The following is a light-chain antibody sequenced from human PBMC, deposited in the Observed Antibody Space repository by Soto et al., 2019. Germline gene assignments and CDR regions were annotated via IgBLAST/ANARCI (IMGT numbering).Light chain of an antibody. J-gene: IGKJ1*01. CDR2: RTS. CDR1: QIINDN. Sequence: VETQSRATLSVSPGGRATLACRASQIINDNLAWYQQKPGQAPRLIMFRTSGRATGIPDRFSGSGSGTDFTLTISRLEPEDFAVYYCQQYGYLSWTFGQGTKVDIK. V-gene: IGKV3-20*01. CDR3: QQYGYLSWT.